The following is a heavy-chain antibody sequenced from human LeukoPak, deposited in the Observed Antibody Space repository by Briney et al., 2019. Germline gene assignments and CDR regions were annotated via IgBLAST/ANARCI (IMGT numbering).Heavy chain of an antibody. CDR2: INPSGGST. Sequence: ASVKVSCKASGYTFTSYGISWVRQAPGQGLEWMGIINPSGGSTSYAQKFQGRVTMTRDTSTSTVYMELSSLRSEDTAVYYCARGGWGDSSGWSRGLHYWGQGTLVTVSS. CDR3: ARGGWGDSSGWSRGLHY. V-gene: IGHV1-46*01. CDR1: GYTFTSYG. J-gene: IGHJ4*02. D-gene: IGHD6-19*01.